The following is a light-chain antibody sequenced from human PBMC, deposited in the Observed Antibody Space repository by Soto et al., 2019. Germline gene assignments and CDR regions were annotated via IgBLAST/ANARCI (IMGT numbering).Light chain of an antibody. V-gene: IGKV1-39*01. CDR2: ATS. Sequence: DIQMTQSPSSLSASVGDRVTITCRASQSISSYLNWYQHKPGKAHKLLIYATSNLQGGVPSRFSGSGSGTDFPLTISSLQPEDFATDYCQQSYSPPPVTFGQGTRLE. CDR3: QQSYSPPPVT. J-gene: IGKJ5*01. CDR1: QSISSY.